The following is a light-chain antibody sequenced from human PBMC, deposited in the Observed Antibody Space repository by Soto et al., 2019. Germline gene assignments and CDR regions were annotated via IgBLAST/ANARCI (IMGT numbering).Light chain of an antibody. Sequence: EMSHRPPLSPAAVHKLTIYCSGSSSNIGGNSVSWYQQLPGTAPKLLIYDDDKRPSGIPDRFSGSKSGTSATLGITGFQTGDEADYYCGSWDSSLSAYVFGTGNKGTVL. CDR3: GSWDSSLSAYV. CDR1: SSNIGGNS. V-gene: IGLV1-51*01. J-gene: IGLJ1*01. CDR2: DDD.